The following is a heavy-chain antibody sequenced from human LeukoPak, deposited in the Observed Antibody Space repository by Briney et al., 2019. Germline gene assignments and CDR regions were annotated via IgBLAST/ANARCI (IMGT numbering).Heavy chain of an antibody. CDR1: GGSISSSSYY. V-gene: IGHV4-39*07. CDR2: IYYSGST. Sequence: ASETLSLTCTVSGGSISSSSYYWGWIRQPPGKGLEWIGSIYYSGSTYYNPSLKSRVTISVDTSKNQFSLKLSSVTAADTAVYYCARVHGYSSSWYGGYYFDYWGQGTLVTVSS. D-gene: IGHD6-13*01. J-gene: IGHJ4*02. CDR3: ARVHGYSSSWYGGYYFDY.